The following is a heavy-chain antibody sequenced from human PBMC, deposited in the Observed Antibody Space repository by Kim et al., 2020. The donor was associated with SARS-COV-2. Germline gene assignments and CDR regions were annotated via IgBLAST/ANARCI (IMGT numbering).Heavy chain of an antibody. CDR2: ISGSGDST. V-gene: IGHV3-23*01. J-gene: IGHJ3*02. CDR3: VKPRSQLWDQNAFDI. D-gene: IGHD5-18*01. CDR1: GFTFRSYA. Sequence: GGSLILSCAASGFTFRSYAMSWVRQAPGKGLEWVSGISGSGDSTYYTDSVKGRFTISRDNSKNTLFLQMNSLRAEDTAVYYCVKPRSQLWDQNAFDIWG.